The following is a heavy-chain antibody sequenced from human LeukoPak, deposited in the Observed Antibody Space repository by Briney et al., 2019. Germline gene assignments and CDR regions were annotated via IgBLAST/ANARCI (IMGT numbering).Heavy chain of an antibody. CDR2: IYYSGST. CDR3: ARDYDSSGYNDY. J-gene: IGHJ4*02. V-gene: IGHV4-59*01. D-gene: IGHD3-22*01. CDR1: GGSISSYY. Sequence: SEALSLTCTVSGGSISSYYWSWIRQPPGKGLEWIGCIYYSGSTNYNPSLKSRVTISVDTSKNQFSLKLSSVTAADTAVYYCARDYDSSGYNDYWGQGTLVTVSS.